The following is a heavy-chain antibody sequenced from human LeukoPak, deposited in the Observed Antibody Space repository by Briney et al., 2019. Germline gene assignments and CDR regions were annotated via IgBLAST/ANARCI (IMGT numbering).Heavy chain of an antibody. CDR2: IYYSGST. V-gene: IGHV4-59*12. Sequence: SETLSLTCTVSGGSIRNYYWSWIRQPPGEGLEWIGYIYYSGSTNYNPSLKSRVTMSIDTSKNQFSLNLTSVTAADTAVYYCARGGEDTGTAAGDSYFDYWGQGTLVTVSS. D-gene: IGHD4-17*01. CDR1: GGSIRNYY. CDR3: ARGGEDTGTAAGDSYFDY. J-gene: IGHJ4*02.